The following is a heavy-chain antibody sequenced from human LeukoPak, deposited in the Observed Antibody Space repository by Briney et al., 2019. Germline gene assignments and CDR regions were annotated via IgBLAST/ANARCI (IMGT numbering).Heavy chain of an antibody. D-gene: IGHD6-19*01. V-gene: IGHV4-59*01. CDR2: IYYSGVA. CDR1: GVSISSYY. CDR3: ARGANIAVAGPGWFDP. Sequence: SETLSLTCTVSGVSISSYYWGWIRQPPGKGLEWIGYIYYSGVANYNPSLRSRVTISGDTSKNHLYLRLSSVTAADTAVYYCARGANIAVAGPGWFDPWGQGTLVTVSS. J-gene: IGHJ5*02.